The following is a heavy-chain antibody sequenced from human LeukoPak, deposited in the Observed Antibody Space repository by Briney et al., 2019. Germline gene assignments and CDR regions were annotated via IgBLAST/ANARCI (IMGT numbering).Heavy chain of an antibody. V-gene: IGHV4-59*01. J-gene: IGHJ3*02. CDR3: ARGEMATIEDAFDI. CDR1: GGSISNYY. Sequence: SETLSLTCTVSGGSISNYYWSWIRQPPGKGLEWIGYIYYSGSTNYNPSLKSRVTISVDTSKNQFSLKLSSVTAADTAVYYCARGEMATIEDAFDIWGQGTMVTVSS. CDR2: IYYSGST. D-gene: IGHD5-24*01.